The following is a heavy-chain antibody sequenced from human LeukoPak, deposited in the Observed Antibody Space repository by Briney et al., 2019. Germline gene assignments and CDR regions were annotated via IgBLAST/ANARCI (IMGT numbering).Heavy chain of an antibody. J-gene: IGHJ4*02. CDR1: VDTFTGYY. Sequence: GASVKVSCKASVDTFTGYYMHWVRPAPGQGLEWMGWINPNSGGTNYAQKFQGRVTMTRDTSISTAYMELSRLRSEDTAVYYFASYNISYWGQGTLVTVSS. CDR3: ASYNISY. CDR2: INPNSGGT. D-gene: IGHD1-14*01. V-gene: IGHV1-2*02.